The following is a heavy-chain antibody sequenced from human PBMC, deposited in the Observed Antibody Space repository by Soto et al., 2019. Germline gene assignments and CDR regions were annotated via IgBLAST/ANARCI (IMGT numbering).Heavy chain of an antibody. CDR1: GGSISSSSYY. V-gene: IGHV4-39*01. CDR2: IYYSGST. CDR3: ARRQILTGYYNGDWFDP. Sequence: SETLSLTCTVSGGSISSSSYYWGWIRQPPGKGLEWIGSIYYSGSTYYNPSLKSRVTISVDTSKNQFSLKLSSVTAADTAVYYCARRQILTGYYNGDWFDPWGQGTLVTVSS. J-gene: IGHJ5*02. D-gene: IGHD3-9*01.